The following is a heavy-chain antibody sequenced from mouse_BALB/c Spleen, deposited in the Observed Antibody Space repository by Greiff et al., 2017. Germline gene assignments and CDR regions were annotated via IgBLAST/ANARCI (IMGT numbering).Heavy chain of an antibody. J-gene: IGHJ3*01. V-gene: IGHV1-7*01. Sequence: VQLQESGAELAKPGASVKMSCKASGYTFTSYWMHWVKQRPGQGLEWIGYINPSTGYTEYNQKFKYKARLTADKSSSTAYMQLSSLTSEDSAVDYCARITTVAPFAYWGQGTLVTVSA. D-gene: IGHD1-1*01. CDR1: GYTFTSYW. CDR3: ARITTVAPFAY. CDR2: INPSTGYT.